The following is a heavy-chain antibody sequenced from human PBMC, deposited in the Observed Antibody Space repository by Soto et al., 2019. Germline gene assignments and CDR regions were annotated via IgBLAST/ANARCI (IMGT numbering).Heavy chain of an antibody. CDR3: ARDSSGRHDY. D-gene: IGHD3-22*01. CDR2: IYHSGTT. J-gene: IGHJ4*02. Sequence: WETLSLTCSVSGGSLRSGSYYWAWIRQPPGKGLEWIGYIYHSGTTVYNASLRSRVSISVDTSKNQFFLKVNSLTAADTAVYYCARDSSGRHDYWGQGTRVTVSS. V-gene: IGHV4-61*01. CDR1: GGSLRSGSYY.